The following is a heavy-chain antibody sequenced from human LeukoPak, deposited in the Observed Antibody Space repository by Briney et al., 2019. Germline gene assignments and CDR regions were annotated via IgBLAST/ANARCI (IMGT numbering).Heavy chain of an antibody. Sequence: PSETLSLTCTVSGGSISSSSYYWGWIRQPPGKGLEWIGSIYYSGSTYYNPSLKSRVTISVDTSKNQFSLKLSSVTAADTAVYYCACPYYYDSSGYYSGNYWGQGTLVTVSP. D-gene: IGHD3-22*01. V-gene: IGHV4-39*07. CDR3: ACPYYYDSSGYYSGNY. J-gene: IGHJ4*02. CDR1: GGSISSSSYY. CDR2: IYYSGST.